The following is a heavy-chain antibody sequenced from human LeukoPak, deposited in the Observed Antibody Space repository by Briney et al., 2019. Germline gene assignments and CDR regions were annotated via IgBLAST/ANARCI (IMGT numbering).Heavy chain of an antibody. J-gene: IGHJ3*02. CDR1: GFTFSSYA. V-gene: IGHV3-30*02. D-gene: IGHD1-14*01. CDR2: IRYDGSNK. Sequence: GGSLRLSCAASGFTFSSYAMHWVRQAPGKGLEWVAFIRYDGSNKYYADSVKGRFTISRDNSKNTLYLQMNSLRAEDTAVYYCAKEDHRIYAFDIWGQGTMVTVSS. CDR3: AKEDHRIYAFDI.